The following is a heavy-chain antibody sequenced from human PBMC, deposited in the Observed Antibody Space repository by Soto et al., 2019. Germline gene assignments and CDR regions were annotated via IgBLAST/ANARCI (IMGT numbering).Heavy chain of an antibody. CDR2: ISYDGSNK. Sequence: PGGSLRLSCAASGFTFSSYAMHWVRQAPGKGLEWVAVISYDGSNKYYADSVKGRFTISRDNSKNTLYLQMNSLRAEDTAVYYCARDHFKGQWLGPYYYYGMDVWGQGTTVTVSS. CDR1: GFTFSSYA. CDR3: ARDHFKGQWLGPYYYYGMDV. D-gene: IGHD6-19*01. J-gene: IGHJ6*02. V-gene: IGHV3-30-3*01.